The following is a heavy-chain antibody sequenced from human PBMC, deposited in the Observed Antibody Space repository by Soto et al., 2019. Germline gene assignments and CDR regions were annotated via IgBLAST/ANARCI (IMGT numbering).Heavy chain of an antibody. CDR2: INHSGST. CDR3: ARGYLHMDV. V-gene: IGHV4-34*01. J-gene: IGHJ6*03. CDR1: GGSFSGYY. Sequence: SETLSLTCAVYGGSFSGYYWSWIRQPPGKGLEWIGEINHSGSTNYNPSLKSRVTISVDTSKNQFSLKLSSVTAADTAVYYYARGYLHMDVWGKGTTVTVSS.